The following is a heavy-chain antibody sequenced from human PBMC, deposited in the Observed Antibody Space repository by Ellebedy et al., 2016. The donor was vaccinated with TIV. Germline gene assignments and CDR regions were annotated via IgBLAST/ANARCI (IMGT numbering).Heavy chain of an antibody. Sequence: AASVKVSCKASGYSFTIYGIVWVRQAPGQGLEWKGWISGSSGNTRYSKNLQGRVTMTTDTSASTAYLSLRSLRSDDTAVYYCARGGSAAASGTVDYWGQGTLVTVSS. J-gene: IGHJ4*02. D-gene: IGHD3-10*01. CDR2: ISGSSGNT. CDR3: ARGGSAAASGTVDY. V-gene: IGHV1-18*01. CDR1: GYSFTIYG.